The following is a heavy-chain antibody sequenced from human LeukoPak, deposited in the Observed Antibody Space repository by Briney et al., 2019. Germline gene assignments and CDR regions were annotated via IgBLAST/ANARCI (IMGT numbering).Heavy chain of an antibody. Sequence: PSETLSLTCAVYGGSFSGYYWSWIRQPPGKGLEWIGEINHRGSTNYNPSLKSRVTISVDTSKNQFSLKLSSVTAADTAVYYCARVVYDYVWGSYRPLRTRAFDIWGQGTMVTVSS. CDR2: INHRGST. V-gene: IGHV4-34*01. J-gene: IGHJ3*02. D-gene: IGHD3-16*02. CDR3: ARVVYDYVWGSYRPLRTRAFDI. CDR1: GGSFSGYY.